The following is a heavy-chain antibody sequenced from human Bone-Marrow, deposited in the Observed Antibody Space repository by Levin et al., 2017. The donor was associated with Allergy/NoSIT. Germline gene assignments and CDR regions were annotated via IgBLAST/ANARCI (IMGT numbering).Heavy chain of an antibody. CDR3: ARWNLGAFDI. CDR2: INPKAGST. CDR1: GYTFTYYN. V-gene: IGHV1-46*01. D-gene: IGHD1-1*01. J-gene: IGHJ3*02. Sequence: GASVKVSCKAVGYTFTYYNMHWFRQAPGQGPDWMGVINPKAGSTTYAQKFQGRLTMTRDTSTTTVYMQLSSLRSEDTAVYYCARWNLGAFDIWGQGTVVTVSS.